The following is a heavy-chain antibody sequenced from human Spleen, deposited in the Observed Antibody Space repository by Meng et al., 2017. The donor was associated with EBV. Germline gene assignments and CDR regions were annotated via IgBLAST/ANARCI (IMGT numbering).Heavy chain of an antibody. Sequence: QGQLQESGPGLGKPSETLSLPCTVSGASVGRNTYYWSWIRQPPGKGLEWIGYIYYSGTTKYNPSLKSRVTISVDTSKNQFSLKLNSVTTADTAVYYCARGTRGDSPEEFQYWGQGTLVTVSS. J-gene: IGHJ1*01. CDR3: ARGTRGDSPEEFQY. CDR1: GASVGRNTYY. D-gene: IGHD2-21*02. CDR2: IYYSGTT. V-gene: IGHV4-61*01.